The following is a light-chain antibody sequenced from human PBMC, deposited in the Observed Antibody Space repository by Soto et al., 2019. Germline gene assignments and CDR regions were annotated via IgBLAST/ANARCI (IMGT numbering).Light chain of an antibody. CDR2: QTS. V-gene: IGKV3D-15*01. CDR3: QHNNGYSWT. CDR1: ESVSTN. Sequence: EIELRQSPATLSLAPGERVTLSCRASESVSTNLAWYQQKAGQAPRLLIYQTSIRAAGIPARFSGSGSGTEFTLTISSLQPDDFATYYCQHNNGYSWTFGQGTKVDIK. J-gene: IGKJ1*01.